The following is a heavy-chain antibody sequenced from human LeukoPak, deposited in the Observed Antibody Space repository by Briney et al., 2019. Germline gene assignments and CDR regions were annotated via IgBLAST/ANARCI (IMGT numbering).Heavy chain of an antibody. J-gene: IGHJ6*02. Sequence: GGSLRLSCADSGFTFSSYAMSWVRQAPGKGLEWVSAISGSGGSTYYADSVKGRFTISRDNSKNTLYLQMNSLRAEDTAVYYCAKEGRSSHFYYGMDVWGQGTTVTVSS. CDR2: ISGSGGST. V-gene: IGHV3-23*01. CDR1: GFTFSSYA. D-gene: IGHD3-3*02. CDR3: AKEGRSSHFYYGMDV.